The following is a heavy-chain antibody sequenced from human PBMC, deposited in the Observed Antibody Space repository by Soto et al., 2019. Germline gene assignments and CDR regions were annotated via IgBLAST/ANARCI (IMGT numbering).Heavy chain of an antibody. CDR3: AGDPYYYGSAF. CDR1: GFTFTSYW. Sequence: EVRLVESGGGLVQPGGSLRLSCVASGFTFTSYWMSWVRQAPGKGLEWVANIKGDGSEKRYVDSVKGRLTISRDNAKNSVYLQMNSLRAEDTAVYYCAGDPYYYGSAFWGQGTLVTVSS. J-gene: IGHJ4*02. CDR2: IKGDGSEK. D-gene: IGHD3-10*01. V-gene: IGHV3-7*03.